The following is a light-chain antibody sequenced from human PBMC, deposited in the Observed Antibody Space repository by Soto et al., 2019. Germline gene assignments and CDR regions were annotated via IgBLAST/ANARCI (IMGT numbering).Light chain of an antibody. CDR2: DVS. CDR1: SSDVGNYNY. V-gene: IGLV2-14*03. CDR3: SSYTSSTTLYG. Sequence: ALTQPASVSGSPGQSITISCTGTSSDVGNYNYVSWYQQHPGKAPKLIIYDVSNRPSGVSNRFSGSKSGNTASLTISGLQAEDEADYYCSSYTSSTTLYGFRTGTKVTVL. J-gene: IGLJ1*01.